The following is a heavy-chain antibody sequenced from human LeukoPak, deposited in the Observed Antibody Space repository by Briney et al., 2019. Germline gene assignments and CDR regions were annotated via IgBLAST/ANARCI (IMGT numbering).Heavy chain of an antibody. V-gene: IGHV6-1*01. CDR3: ARRLTQYDCFDP. Sequence: SQTLSLTCAISGDSFSNNIATWNWVRQSPSRGLEWLGRTYYRSRWGNDYAISVKGRITINPDTSKNQFSLHLNSATPEDTAVYYCARRLTQYDCFDPWGQGILVTVSS. CDR2: TYYRSRWGN. D-gene: IGHD2-2*01. J-gene: IGHJ5*02. CDR1: GDSFSNNIAT.